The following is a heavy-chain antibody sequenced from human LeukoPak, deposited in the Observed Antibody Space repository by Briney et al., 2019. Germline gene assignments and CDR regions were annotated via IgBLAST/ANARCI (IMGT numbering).Heavy chain of an antibody. Sequence: SETLSLTCTVSGGSISSSSYYWGWIRQPPGKGLEWIGNIFYSGSTNYNPSLKSRVTISVDTSKNQFSLKLTSVTAADTALYYCARRCVSIRCYFFWGQGTLVTVSS. CDR2: IFYSGST. V-gene: IGHV4-39*01. J-gene: IGHJ4*02. CDR1: GGSISSSSYY. D-gene: IGHD2-2*01. CDR3: ARRCVSIRCYFF.